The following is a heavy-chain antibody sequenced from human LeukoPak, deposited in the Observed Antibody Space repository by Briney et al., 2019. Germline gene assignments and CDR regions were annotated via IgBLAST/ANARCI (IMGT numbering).Heavy chain of an antibody. CDR1: GFTFSDKW. CDR2: IKKDGSQK. V-gene: IGHV3-7*03. Sequence: GGSLRLSCVGSGFTFSDKWMSWVRQAPGKGPEWVASIKKDGSQKYYVDSVKGRFTISRDNAQNSLYLQMSSPRVEDTAIYSCARVGWELLNLHFDPWGQGTLVTVSS. D-gene: IGHD1-26*01. J-gene: IGHJ5*02. CDR3: ARVGWELLNLHFDP.